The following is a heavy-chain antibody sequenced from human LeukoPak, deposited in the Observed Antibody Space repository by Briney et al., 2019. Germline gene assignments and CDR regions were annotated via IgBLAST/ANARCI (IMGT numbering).Heavy chain of an antibody. CDR3: AREYGSGTFD. Sequence: GGSLRLSCAASGLIVSNYYMSWVRQAPGKGLECVSAIYSGGATYYADSVKGRFTISRDNSKNTLYLQMNSLRAEDTAVYFCAREYGSGTFDWGQGTLVTVSS. D-gene: IGHD2-2*01. J-gene: IGHJ4*02. CDR2: IYSGGAT. CDR1: GLIVSNYY. V-gene: IGHV3-53*01.